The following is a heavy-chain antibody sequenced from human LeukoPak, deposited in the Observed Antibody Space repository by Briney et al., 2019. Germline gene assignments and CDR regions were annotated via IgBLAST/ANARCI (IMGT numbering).Heavy chain of an antibody. J-gene: IGHJ4*02. CDR3: TRSPYSSGWYSFDH. D-gene: IGHD6-19*01. CDR2: ISSSGTYT. Sequence: GGSLRLSCAASGFTFSSYTKYWVRQAPGKGLEWVSSISSSGTYTYYADSVKGRFTISRDNAKNSVFLQMNSLRAEDTALYYCTRSPYSSGWYSFDHWGQGTLVTVSS. V-gene: IGHV3-21*01. CDR1: GFTFSSYT.